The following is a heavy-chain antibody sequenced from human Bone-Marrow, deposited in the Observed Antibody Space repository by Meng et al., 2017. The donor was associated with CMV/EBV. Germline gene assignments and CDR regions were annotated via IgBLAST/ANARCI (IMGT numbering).Heavy chain of an antibody. J-gene: IGHJ4*02. Sequence: SETLSLTCTVSGGSISSYYWSWIRQPPGKGLEWIGYIYYSGSTNYNPSLKSRVTISVDTSKNQFSLKLSSVTAADTAVYYCARGRGDIVPALTYWGQGPRVTGSS. CDR2: IYYSGST. V-gene: IGHV4-59*01. CDR1: GGSISSYY. D-gene: IGHD5-12*01. CDR3: ARGRGDIVPALTY.